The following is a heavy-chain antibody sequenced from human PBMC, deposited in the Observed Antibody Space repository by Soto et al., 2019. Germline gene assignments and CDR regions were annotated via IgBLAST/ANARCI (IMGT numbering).Heavy chain of an antibody. CDR2: IYYSGST. CDR1: GGSISSSSYY. D-gene: IGHD3-22*01. Sequence: SETLSLTCTVSGGSISSSSYYWVWIRQPPGKGLEWIGSIYYSGSTYYNPSLKSRVTISVDTSKNQFSLKLSSVTAADTAVYYCARGGVYYYDSSDAFDIWGQGTMVTVSS. CDR3: ARGGVYYYDSSDAFDI. J-gene: IGHJ3*02. V-gene: IGHV4-39*01.